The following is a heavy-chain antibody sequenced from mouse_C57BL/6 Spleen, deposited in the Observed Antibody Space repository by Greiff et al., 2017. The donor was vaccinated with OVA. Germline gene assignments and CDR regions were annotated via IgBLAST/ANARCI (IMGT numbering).Heavy chain of an antibody. J-gene: IGHJ2*01. V-gene: IGHV1-4*01. CDR1: GYTFTSYT. D-gene: IGHD1-1*01. Sequence: VQLQESGADLARPGASVKMSCKASGYTFTSYTMHWVKQRPGQGLEWIGYINPSSGYTKYNQKFKDKATLTADKSSSTAYMQLSSLTSEDSAVYDCAREPYGSSYNYFDYWGKGTTLTVSS. CDR3: AREPYGSSYNYFDY. CDR2: INPSSGYT.